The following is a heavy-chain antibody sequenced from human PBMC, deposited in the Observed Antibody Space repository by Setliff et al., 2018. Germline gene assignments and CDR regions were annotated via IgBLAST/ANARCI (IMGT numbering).Heavy chain of an antibody. CDR1: GGSFSGYY. D-gene: IGHD1-26*01. Sequence: SETLSLTCAVYGGSFSGYYWSWIRQPPGKGLEWLGEIYHSGSTKYNPSLKSRVTISVDKSKNQFSLKLSSVTAADTAVYYCARVLNWFDPWGQGTLVTVSS. V-gene: IGHV4-34*01. J-gene: IGHJ5*02. CDR2: IYHSGST. CDR3: ARVLNWFDP.